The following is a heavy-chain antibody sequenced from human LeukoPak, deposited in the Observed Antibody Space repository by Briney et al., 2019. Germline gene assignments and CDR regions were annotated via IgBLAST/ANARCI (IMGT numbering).Heavy chain of an antibody. D-gene: IGHD2-2*01. CDR3: AARDCCTTSCYGGLFDY. Sequence: PGGSLRLSCAASGLSVSSKYMNWVRQAPGKGLEWVSLLYSGGSTYYADSVKGRFTISRDSSKNTVYLQMNSLRAEDTAVYYCAARDCCTTSCYGGLFDYWGQGTLVTVSS. CDR1: GLSVSSKY. CDR2: LYSGGST. V-gene: IGHV3-53*01. J-gene: IGHJ4*02.